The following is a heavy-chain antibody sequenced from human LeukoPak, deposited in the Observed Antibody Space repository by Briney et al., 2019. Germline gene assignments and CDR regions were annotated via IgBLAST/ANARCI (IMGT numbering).Heavy chain of an antibody. V-gene: IGHV4-59*01. D-gene: IGHD4-23*01. CDR1: GGSISSYY. Sequence: SETLSLTCTVSGGSISSYYWSWIRQPPGKGLEWIGYIYYSGSTNYNPSLKSRVTISVDTSKNQFSLKLSSVTAADTAVYYCARGGNGGNSVYYYYGMDVWGQGTTVTVSS. J-gene: IGHJ6*02. CDR2: IYYSGST. CDR3: ARGGNGGNSVYYYYGMDV.